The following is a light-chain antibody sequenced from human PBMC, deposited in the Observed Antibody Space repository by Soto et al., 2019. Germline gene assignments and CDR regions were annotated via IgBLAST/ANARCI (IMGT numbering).Light chain of an antibody. V-gene: IGLV2-14*01. CDR3: SSYTSSSTRV. CDR2: EVS. Sequence: QSALTQPASVSGSPGQSITISCTGTSSDVGGYNYVSSYQQHPGKAPKLIIYEVSNRPSGISNRFSGSKSGNTASLTISGLQAEDEADYYCSSYTSSSTRVFGGGTKLTVL. CDR1: SSDVGGYNY. J-gene: IGLJ2*01.